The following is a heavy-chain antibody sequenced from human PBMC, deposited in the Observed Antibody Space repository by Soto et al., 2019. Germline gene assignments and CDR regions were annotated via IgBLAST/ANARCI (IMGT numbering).Heavy chain of an antibody. CDR2: ISAYNGDT. V-gene: IGHV1-18*01. CDR3: AIKTVYMDV. Sequence: QAQLVQSGAEVKKPGASVKVSCKASGYTFNTYAITWVRQAPGQGLEWVGWISAYNGDTRSAQSLQGRVTMTTDTATNTAYMELRSLRNDDTAVYYSAIKTVYMDVWCQGTSVTVSS. CDR1: GYTFNTYA. J-gene: IGHJ6*02. D-gene: IGHD1-1*01.